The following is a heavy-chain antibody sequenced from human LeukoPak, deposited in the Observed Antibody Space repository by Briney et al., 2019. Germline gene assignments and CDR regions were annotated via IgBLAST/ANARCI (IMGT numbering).Heavy chain of an antibody. CDR3: ARSLTYDGDHPPFDF. CDR2: INTNTGNP. Sequence: GASVKVSCKASGYSFTSSVINWVRQAPGQGLEWMGWINTNTGNPTYVQGFTGRFVFSLDTSVSTAYLQISGLKTEDIAVYYCARSLTYDGDHPPFDFWGQGTLVTVSS. D-gene: IGHD4-17*01. CDR1: GYSFTSSV. J-gene: IGHJ4*02. V-gene: IGHV7-4-1*02.